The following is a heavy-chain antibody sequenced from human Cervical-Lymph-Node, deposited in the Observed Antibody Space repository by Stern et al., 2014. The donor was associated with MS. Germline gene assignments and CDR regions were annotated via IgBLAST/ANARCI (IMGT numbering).Heavy chain of an antibody. J-gene: IGHJ4*02. D-gene: IGHD6-19*01. CDR3: ARGSDWYPLDY. CDR1: GFAFSTYG. Sequence: VQLVESGGGVVQPGRSLRLSCSPSGFAFSTYGMHWVRQAPGKGLEWVALISCDGAKPYYADSVKGRFTISRDNPKNTLYLQMKSLRGEDTAVYYCARGSDWYPLDYWGQGTLVTVSS. CDR2: ISCDGAKP. V-gene: IGHV3-30*03.